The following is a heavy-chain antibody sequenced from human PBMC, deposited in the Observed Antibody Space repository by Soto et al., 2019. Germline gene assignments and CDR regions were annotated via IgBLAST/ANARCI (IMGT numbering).Heavy chain of an antibody. J-gene: IGHJ6*02. D-gene: IGHD1-26*01. V-gene: IGHV1-24*01. Sequence: GASVKVSCKVSGYTLTELSMHWVRQAPGKGLEWMGGFDPEDGETIYAQKFQGRVTMTEDTSTDTAYMELSSLRSEDTAVHYCATRGYSGSADGMDVWGQGTTVTVSS. CDR2: FDPEDGET. CDR3: ATRGYSGSADGMDV. CDR1: GYTLTELS.